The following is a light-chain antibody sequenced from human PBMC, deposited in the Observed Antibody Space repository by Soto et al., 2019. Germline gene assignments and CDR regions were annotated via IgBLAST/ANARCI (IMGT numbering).Light chain of an antibody. Sequence: EIVMTQSPATLSVSPGERATLSRRASQSLSTNLAWYQQKPGQAPRLLIYGASTRATGIPARFSGSGSGTEFTLTFSSLQSEDFAVYYCQQYDNWPLTFGGGTKVEIK. V-gene: IGKV3-15*01. J-gene: IGKJ4*01. CDR3: QQYDNWPLT. CDR1: QSLSTN. CDR2: GAS.